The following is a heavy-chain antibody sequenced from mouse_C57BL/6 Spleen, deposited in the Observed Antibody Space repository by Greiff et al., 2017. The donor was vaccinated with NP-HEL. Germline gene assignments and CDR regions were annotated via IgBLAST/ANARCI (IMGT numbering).Heavy chain of an antibody. D-gene: IGHD1-1*01. J-gene: IGHJ2*01. Sequence: ESGPGLVKPSQSLSLTCSVTGYSITSGYYWNWIRQFPGNKLEWMGYISYDGSNNYNPSLKNRISITRDTSKNQFFLKLNSVTTEDTATYYCARTHITTVVARGYFDYWGQGTTLTVSS. V-gene: IGHV3-6*01. CDR1: GYSITSGYY. CDR3: ARTHITTVVARGYFDY. CDR2: ISYDGSN.